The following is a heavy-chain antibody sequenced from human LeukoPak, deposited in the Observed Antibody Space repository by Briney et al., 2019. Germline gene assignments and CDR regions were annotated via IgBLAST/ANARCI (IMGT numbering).Heavy chain of an antibody. CDR1: GGSISSYY. CDR3: ARIVPYNYGYVDY. CDR2: IYYSGST. V-gene: IGHV4-59*01. Sequence: SETLSLTCTVSGGSISSYYWSWIRQPPGKGLEWIGYIYYSGSTNYNPSLRSRVTISVDTSKNQLSLKLSSVTATDTAVYYCARIVPYNYGYVDYWGQGTLVTVSS. J-gene: IGHJ4*02. D-gene: IGHD5-18*01.